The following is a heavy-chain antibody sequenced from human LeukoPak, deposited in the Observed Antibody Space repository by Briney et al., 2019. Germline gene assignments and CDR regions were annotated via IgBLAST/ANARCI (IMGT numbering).Heavy chain of an antibody. D-gene: IGHD6-19*01. V-gene: IGHV3-7*01. CDR1: GFTFSSYW. J-gene: IGHJ4*02. Sequence: PGGSLRLFCAASGFTFSSYWMSWVRQAPGKGLEGVANIKQDGSEKYYVDSVKGRFTISRDNAKNSLYLQMNSLRAEDTAVYYCASGPYVQWLAPFDYWGQGTLVTVSS. CDR2: IKQDGSEK. CDR3: ASGPYVQWLAPFDY.